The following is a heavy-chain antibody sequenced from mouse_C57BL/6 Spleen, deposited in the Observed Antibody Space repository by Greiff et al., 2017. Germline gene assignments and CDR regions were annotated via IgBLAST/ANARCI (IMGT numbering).Heavy chain of an antibody. Sequence: EVKVVESGGGLVKPGGSLKLSCAASGFTFSDYGMHWVRQAPEKGLEWVAYISSGSSTIYYADTVKGRFTISRDNAKNTLFLQMTSLRSEDTAMYYCARRLRDGFDYWGQGTTLTVSS. V-gene: IGHV5-17*01. D-gene: IGHD3-2*02. J-gene: IGHJ2*01. CDR3: ARRLRDGFDY. CDR1: GFTFSDYG. CDR2: ISSGSSTI.